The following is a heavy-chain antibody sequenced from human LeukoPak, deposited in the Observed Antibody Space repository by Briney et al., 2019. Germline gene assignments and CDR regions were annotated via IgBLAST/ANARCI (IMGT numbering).Heavy chain of an antibody. CDR2: ICAYNGNT. J-gene: IGHJ5*02. CDR3: ARDPIGYYYDSSGYYYVDPGDNWFDP. V-gene: IGHV1-18*01. Sequence: GASVKVSCKASGYTFTSYGISWVRQAPGQGLEWMGWICAYNGNTNYAQKLQGRVTMTTDTSTSTAYMELRSLRSDDTAVYYCARDPIGYYYDSSGYYYVDPGDNWFDPWGQGTLVTVSS. D-gene: IGHD3-22*01. CDR1: GYTFTSYG.